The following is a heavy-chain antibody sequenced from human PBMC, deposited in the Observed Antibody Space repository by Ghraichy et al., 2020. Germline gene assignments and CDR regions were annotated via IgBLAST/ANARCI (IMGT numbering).Heavy chain of an antibody. CDR1: GYTFTNYY. V-gene: IGHV1-2*02. J-gene: IGHJ1*01. Sequence: ASVKVSCKPSGYTFTNYYMHWERQSPGQGLEWMGRINPNSGGTNYAQNFQGRVTMTRDTSTSTAYMELSGLTSDDTAVYYCARPDCSADACCSLQHWGQGTLVTVSS. CDR3: ARPDCSADACCSLQH. D-gene: IGHD4-11*01. CDR2: INPNSGGT.